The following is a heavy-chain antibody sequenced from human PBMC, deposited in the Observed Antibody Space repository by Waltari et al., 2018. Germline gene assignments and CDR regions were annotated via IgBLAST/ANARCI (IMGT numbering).Heavy chain of an antibody. Sequence: EEQLVESGGGLAQPGESLRLSCAASGFTFSRYWMDWVRQAPGKGLVWVSRSNRDGSSTTYADAVKGRFTISRDNAKNTLYVQMNRLRAEDTAVYYCARVATKTYSSPVPGRPYYYGMDVWGQGTTVTVSS. CDR3: ARVATKTYSSPVPGRPYYYGMDV. J-gene: IGHJ6*02. CDR2: SNRDGSST. V-gene: IGHV3-74*01. D-gene: IGHD6-19*01. CDR1: GFTFSRYW.